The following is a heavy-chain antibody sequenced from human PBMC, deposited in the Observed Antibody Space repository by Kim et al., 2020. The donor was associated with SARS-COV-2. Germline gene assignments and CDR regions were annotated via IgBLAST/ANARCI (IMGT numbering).Heavy chain of an antibody. D-gene: IGHD3-22*01. CDR2: ISAYNGNT. Sequence: ASVKVSCKASGYTFTSYGISWVRQAPGQGLEWMGWISAYNGNTNYAQKLQGRVTMTTDTSTSTAYMELRSLRSDDTAVYYCGRGITMIVPSQRYYYYGMDVLGQGTTVTVSS. J-gene: IGHJ6*02. CDR1: GYTFTSYG. CDR3: GRGITMIVPSQRYYYYGMDV. V-gene: IGHV1-18*01.